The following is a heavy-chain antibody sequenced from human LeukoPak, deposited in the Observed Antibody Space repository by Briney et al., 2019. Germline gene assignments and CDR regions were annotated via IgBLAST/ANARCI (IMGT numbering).Heavy chain of an antibody. CDR3: ASARGYCSSTSCYRDDAFDI. Sequence: GASVKVSCKASGYTFTGYYMHWVRQAPGQGLEWMGWINPNSGGTNYAQKFQGRVTMTRDTPISTAYMELSRLRSDDTAVYYCASARGYCSSTSCYRDDAFDIWGQGTMVAVSS. CDR1: GYTFTGYY. V-gene: IGHV1-2*02. D-gene: IGHD2-2*01. CDR2: INPNSGGT. J-gene: IGHJ3*02.